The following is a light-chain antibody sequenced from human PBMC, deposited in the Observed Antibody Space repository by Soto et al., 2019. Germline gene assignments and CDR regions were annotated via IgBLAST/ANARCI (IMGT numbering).Light chain of an antibody. J-gene: IGKJ1*01. CDR2: DAS. CDR1: QTMSNW. CDR3: QQYNSYPRT. Sequence: DIQMTQSPSTLSASVGDGVTITCRASQTMSNWLAWYQQKPGKAPKFLIYDASSLETGVPSRFSGSGSGTEFTLTISSLQPDDFAAYYCQQYNSYPRTFGQGTKVEIK. V-gene: IGKV1-5*01.